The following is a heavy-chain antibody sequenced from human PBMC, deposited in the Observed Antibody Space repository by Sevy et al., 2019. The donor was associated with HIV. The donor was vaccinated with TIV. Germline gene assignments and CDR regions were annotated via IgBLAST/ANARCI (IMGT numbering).Heavy chain of an antibody. V-gene: IGHV1-69*13. CDR2: IIPIFGTT. D-gene: IGHD2-15*01. CDR1: GGTFSSYP. Sequence: ASVKVSCKASGGTFSSYPISWVRQAPGQGLEWMGRIIPIFGTTNYAQKFQARVTITADEATSTSYMELGSLRSEDTAVYYCARDHGVASNYYYNMDVWGKGTTVTVSS. CDR3: ARDHGVASNYYYNMDV. J-gene: IGHJ6*03.